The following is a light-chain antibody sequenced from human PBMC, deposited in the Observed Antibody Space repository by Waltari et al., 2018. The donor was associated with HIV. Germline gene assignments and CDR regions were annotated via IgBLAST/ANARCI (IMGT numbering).Light chain of an antibody. J-gene: IGLJ1*01. V-gene: IGLV2-11*01. CDR2: GVT. CDR3: CSYSGSGTLYV. CDR1: SSDVGGYTF. Sequence: QSALTQPRSVSGSPGQSVTISCTGTSSDVGGYTFVSWYQHHPGKAPKLVISGVTNRPSGVPDRFSGSKSGNTAFLTISGRQAEDEADYYCCSYSGSGTLYVFGTGTEVTVL.